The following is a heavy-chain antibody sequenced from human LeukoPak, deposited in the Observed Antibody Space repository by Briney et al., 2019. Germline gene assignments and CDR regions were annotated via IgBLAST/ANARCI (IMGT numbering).Heavy chain of an antibody. CDR3: ARGHRGLEY. CDR1: GASITDYY. Sequence: KPSETLSLTCTVSGASITDYYWSWVRQPPGKGLELVAYIYYSGTTNYNPSLKSRVTISVDTSKNQLSLRPNSVTTADTAVYYCARGHRGLEYWGQGTLVTVSS. J-gene: IGHJ4*02. V-gene: IGHV4-59*01. CDR2: IYYSGTT. D-gene: IGHD3-10*01.